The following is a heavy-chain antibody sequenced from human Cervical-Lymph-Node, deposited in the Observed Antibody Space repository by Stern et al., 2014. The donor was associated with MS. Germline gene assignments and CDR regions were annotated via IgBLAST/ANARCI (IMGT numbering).Heavy chain of an antibody. V-gene: IGHV3-72*01. CDR1: GFTFSDHY. Sequence: EVQLVESGGGLVQPGGSLRLSCAASGFTFSDHYMDWVRQAPGQGLEWVGRTSNKPKGYTREYSASVKGRFTISRDDSQNSLYLHMNSLNTEDTAVYYCARGGTAATNYYYGLDVWGQGTTVTVSS. CDR2: TSNKPKGYTR. CDR3: ARGGTAATNYYYGLDV. D-gene: IGHD2-15*01. J-gene: IGHJ6*02.